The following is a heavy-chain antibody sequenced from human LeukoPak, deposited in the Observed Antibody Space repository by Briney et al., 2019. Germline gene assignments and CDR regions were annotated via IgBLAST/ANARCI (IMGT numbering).Heavy chain of an antibody. CDR1: GFTFSSYA. V-gene: IGHV3-64D*09. Sequence: GGSLRLSCSASGFTFSSYAMRWVRQAPGKGLEYVSGISSNGGSTNYEDSVKGRFTISRDNSKNTLYLQMSSLRAEDTAVYYCVRGHSSSSNYFDYWGQGSLVSVSS. CDR2: ISSNGGST. J-gene: IGHJ4*02. D-gene: IGHD6-6*01. CDR3: VRGHSSSSNYFDY.